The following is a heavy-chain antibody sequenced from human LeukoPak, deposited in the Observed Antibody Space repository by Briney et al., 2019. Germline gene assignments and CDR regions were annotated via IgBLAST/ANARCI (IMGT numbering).Heavy chain of an antibody. CDR1: GFTFSAYW. CDR2: IKPDGSDK. CDR3: ARGRGSGSPLDV. V-gene: IGHV3-7*03. J-gene: IGHJ6*04. Sequence: PGGSLRLSCAASGFTFSAYWMTWVRQAPGKGLEWVANIKPDGSDKYYVGSVKGRFTISRDNAKNSLYLQMNSLRAEDMAVFYCARGRGSGSPLDVWGKGTTVTVSS. D-gene: IGHD3-10*01.